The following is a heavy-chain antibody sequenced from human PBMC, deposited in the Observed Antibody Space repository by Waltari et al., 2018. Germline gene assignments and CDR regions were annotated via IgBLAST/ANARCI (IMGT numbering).Heavy chain of an antibody. V-gene: IGHV3-33*05. CDR3: AREFSRSCFHGLDG. D-gene: IGHD2-2*01. J-gene: IGHJ6*02. Sequence: QVQLVESGGGVVQPGGSLRLSCAASGFIFSNYGLHWVRQAPGKGVGWWARRQYDGSMKAYADSGKGRFTSSREKSKSTRYLQMNSLRAEDTAVYYCAREFSRSCFHGLDGWGQGTAVTVSS. CDR2: RQYDGSMK. CDR1: GFIFSNYG.